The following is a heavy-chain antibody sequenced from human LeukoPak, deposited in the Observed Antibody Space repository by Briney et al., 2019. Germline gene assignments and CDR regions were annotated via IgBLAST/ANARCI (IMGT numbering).Heavy chain of an antibody. CDR2: IRSKAYGGTT. D-gene: IGHD4-17*01. V-gene: IGHV3-49*03. CDR3: TRDGYGDVYYYYGMDV. J-gene: IGHJ6*02. Sequence: TGGSLRLSCTASGFTFGDYAMSWLRQAPGKGLEWVGFIRSKAYGGTTEYAASVKGRFTISRDDSKSIAYLQMNSLKTEDTAVYYCTRDGYGDVYYYYGMDVWGQGTTVTVSS. CDR1: GFTFGDYA.